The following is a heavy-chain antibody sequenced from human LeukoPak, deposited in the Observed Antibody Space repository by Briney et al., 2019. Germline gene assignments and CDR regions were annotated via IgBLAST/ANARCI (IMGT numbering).Heavy chain of an antibody. CDR3: ARDARLIRYYGMDV. Sequence: GASVKVSCKASGYTFTSYGISWVRQAPGQGLEWMGWISAYNGNTNYAQKLQGRVTMTADTSTSTAYMELRSLRSDDTAVYYCARDARLIRYYGMDVWGQGTTVTVSS. J-gene: IGHJ6*02. CDR1: GYTFTSYG. V-gene: IGHV1-18*01. CDR2: ISAYNGNT.